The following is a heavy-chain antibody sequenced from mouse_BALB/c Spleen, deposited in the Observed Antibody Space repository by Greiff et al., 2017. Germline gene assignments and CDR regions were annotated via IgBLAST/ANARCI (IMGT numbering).Heavy chain of an antibody. Sequence: EVKLMESGGGLVKPGGSLKLSCAASGFTFSDYYMYWVRQTPEKRLEWVATISDGGSYTYYPDSVKGRFTISRDNAKNNLYLQMSSLKSEDTAMYYCARAQLGREAWFAYWGQGTLVTVSA. CDR1: GFTFSDYY. D-gene: IGHD4-1*02. CDR2: ISDGGSYT. V-gene: IGHV5-4*02. J-gene: IGHJ3*01. CDR3: ARAQLGREAWFAY.